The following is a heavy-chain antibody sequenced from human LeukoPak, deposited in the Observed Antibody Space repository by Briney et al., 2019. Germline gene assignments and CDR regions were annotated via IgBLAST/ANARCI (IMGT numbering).Heavy chain of an antibody. D-gene: IGHD6-13*01. J-gene: IGHJ4*02. V-gene: IGHV4-61*01. CDR1: GGSITSSSHY. CDR3: ARDLELGY. Sequence: RPSETLSLTCSVSGGSITSSSHYWAWIRQPPGEGLEWIGHILYSGTTSYTPSLKSRVTISLDTSKKQFSLKLTSVTAADTAVYYCARDLELGYWGQGILVTVSS. CDR2: ILYSGTT.